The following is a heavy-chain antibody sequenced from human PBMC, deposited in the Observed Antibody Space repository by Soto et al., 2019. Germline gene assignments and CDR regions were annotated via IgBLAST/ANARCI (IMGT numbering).Heavy chain of an antibody. CDR2: INSDGSST. Sequence: VGSLRLSCAASGFTFSSYCMHCVRQAPGKGLVWVSRINSDGSSTSYTDSVKGRFTISRDNAKNTLYLQMNSLRAEDTAVYYCARDRRWELVLSWGQGTLVTVSS. CDR1: GFTFSSYC. V-gene: IGHV3-74*01. CDR3: ARDRRWELVLS. J-gene: IGHJ4*02. D-gene: IGHD1-26*01.